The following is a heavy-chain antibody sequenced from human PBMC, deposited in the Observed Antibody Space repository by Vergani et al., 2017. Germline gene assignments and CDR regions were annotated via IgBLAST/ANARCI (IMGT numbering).Heavy chain of an antibody. D-gene: IGHD5-18*01. J-gene: IGHJ4*02. CDR3: AKGGYSYGSGIDY. Sequence: VQLVESGGGLVKPGGSLRLSCAASGFTFSSYSMNWVRQAPGKGLEWVSSISSSSSYIYYADSVKGRFTISRDNAKNSLYLQMNSLRVEDTALYYCAKGGYSYGSGIDYWGQGTLVTVSS. CDR2: ISSSSSYI. V-gene: IGHV3-21*04. CDR1: GFTFSSYS.